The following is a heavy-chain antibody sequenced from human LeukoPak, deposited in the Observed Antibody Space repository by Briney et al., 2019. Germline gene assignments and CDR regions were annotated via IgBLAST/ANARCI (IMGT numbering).Heavy chain of an antibody. CDR1: GFTFSSYA. J-gene: IGHJ4*02. CDR2: ISGSGGST. CDR3: AREGGGYDILTGYLDY. D-gene: IGHD3-9*01. V-gene: IGHV3-23*01. Sequence: PGGSLRLSCAASGFTFSSYAMSWVRQAPGKGLEWVSAISGSGGSTYYADSVKGRFTISRDNSKNTLYLQMNSLRAEDTAVYYCAREGGGYDILTGYLDYWGQGTLVTVSS.